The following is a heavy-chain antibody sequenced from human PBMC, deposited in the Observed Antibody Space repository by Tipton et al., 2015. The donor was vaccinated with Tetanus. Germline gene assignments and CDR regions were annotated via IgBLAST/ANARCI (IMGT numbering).Heavy chain of an antibody. CDR2: VSSGSTYT. D-gene: IGHD1-1*01. CDR1: GFTFSSYN. J-gene: IGHJ6*02. Sequence: SLRLSCAASGFTFSSYNMNWFRQAPGRRLEWVASVSSGSTYTKFPDSLRGRFTISRDDAKNSVYLQVNSLRAEDTAVYYCTRDRDWTLDVWGQGTTVTVSS. CDR3: TRDRDWTLDV. V-gene: IGHV3-21*01.